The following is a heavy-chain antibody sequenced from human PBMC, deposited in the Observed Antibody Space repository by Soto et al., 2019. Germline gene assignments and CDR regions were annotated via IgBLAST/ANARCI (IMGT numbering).Heavy chain of an antibody. CDR3: ARMNQLAPKRNAFDI. V-gene: IGHV4-59*01. Sequence: SLTCTVSGVSISSYYWTWTRQPPGKGLEWIGYIYYSGSSGSTNYSPSLKSRVTMSADTSKNQFSLKLSSVTAADTAVYYCARMNQLAPKRNAFDIWGQGTMVTVSS. CDR2: IYYSGSSGST. CDR1: GVSISSYY. J-gene: IGHJ3*02. D-gene: IGHD1-1*01.